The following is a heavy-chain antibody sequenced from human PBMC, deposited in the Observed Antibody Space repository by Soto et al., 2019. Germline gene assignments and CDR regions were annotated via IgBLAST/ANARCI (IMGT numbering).Heavy chain of an antibody. CDR2: ISYDGSNK. D-gene: IGHD5-12*01. CDR1: GFTFSSYG. CDR3: AKARSGYDFDFDY. V-gene: IGHV3-30*18. J-gene: IGHJ4*02. Sequence: QVQLVESGGGVVQPGRSLRLSCAASGFTFSSYGMHWVRQAPGKGLEWVAVISYDGSNKYYADSVKGRFTISRDNSKNTLYLQMNSLIAEDTAVYYCAKARSGYDFDFDYWGQGTLVTVSS.